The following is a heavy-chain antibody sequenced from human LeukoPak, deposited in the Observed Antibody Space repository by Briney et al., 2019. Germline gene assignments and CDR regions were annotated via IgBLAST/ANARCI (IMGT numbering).Heavy chain of an antibody. CDR3: ARDPGIYCSGGSCYLHAFDI. D-gene: IGHD2-15*01. J-gene: IGHJ3*02. Sequence: QSGGSLRLSCAASGFTFSSYELNWVRQAPGKGLEGVSYISSSGSTIYYADSVKGRFTISRDNAKNSLYLQMNSLRAEDTAVYYCARDPGIYCSGGSCYLHAFDIWGQGTMVTVSS. CDR2: ISSSGSTI. V-gene: IGHV3-48*03. CDR1: GFTFSSYE.